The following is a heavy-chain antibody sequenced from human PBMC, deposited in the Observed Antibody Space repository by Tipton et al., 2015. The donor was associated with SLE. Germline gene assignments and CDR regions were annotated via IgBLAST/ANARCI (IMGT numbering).Heavy chain of an antibody. V-gene: IGHV4-34*01. CDR3: ARDRRETGSASAPTLFPLVS. CDR2: INHRGST. D-gene: IGHD3-10*01. Sequence: TLSLTCAVYGGSFSGYYWSWIRQPPGKGLEYIGEINHRGSTNYNPSLKSRVTISVDTSKNQFSLKLSSVTAADTAVYYCARDRRETGSASAPTLFPLVSW. CDR1: GGSFSGYY. J-gene: IGHJ5*01.